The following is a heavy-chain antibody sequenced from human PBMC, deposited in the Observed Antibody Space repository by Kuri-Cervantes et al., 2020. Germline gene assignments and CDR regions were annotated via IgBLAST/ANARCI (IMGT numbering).Heavy chain of an antibody. CDR3: ARVVAGLYYYYGMDV. D-gene: IGHD6-19*01. Sequence: ASVKVSCKASGYTSTSYDINWVRQATGQGLEWMGWMNPNSGNTGYAQKFQGRVTMTRNTSISTAYMELRSLRSDDTAVYYCARVVAGLYYYYGMDVWGQGTTVTVSS. CDR2: MNPNSGNT. V-gene: IGHV1-8*01. J-gene: IGHJ6*02. CDR1: GYTSTSYD.